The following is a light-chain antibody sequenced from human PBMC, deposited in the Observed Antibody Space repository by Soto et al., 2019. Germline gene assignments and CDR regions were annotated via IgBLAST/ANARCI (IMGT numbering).Light chain of an antibody. J-gene: IGLJ2*01. V-gene: IGLV3-21*02. CDR2: DDS. CDR1: NIGGKS. CDR3: QVWDSRSDRVV. Sequence: SYVLTQPPSVSVAPGQTARITCGGNNIGGKSVHWYQQRPGQAPVLAVYDDSDRPSGIPERFSGSNSGNTATLTISRVEVGDEADYYCQVWDSRSDRVVFGGGTKVTVL.